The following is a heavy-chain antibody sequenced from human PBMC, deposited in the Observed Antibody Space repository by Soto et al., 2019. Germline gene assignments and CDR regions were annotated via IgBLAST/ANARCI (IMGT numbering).Heavy chain of an antibody. CDR1: GYSFTSYW. J-gene: IGHJ4*02. CDR2: IYPGDSDT. CDR3: ARLAPNYYDSSGGFDY. Sequence: PGESLTISCKGSGYSFTSYWIGWVRQMPGKGLEWMGIIYPGDSDTRYSPSFQGQVTISADKSISTAYLQWSSLKASDTAMYYCARLAPNYYDSSGGFDYWGQGTLVTVSS. D-gene: IGHD3-22*01. V-gene: IGHV5-51*01.